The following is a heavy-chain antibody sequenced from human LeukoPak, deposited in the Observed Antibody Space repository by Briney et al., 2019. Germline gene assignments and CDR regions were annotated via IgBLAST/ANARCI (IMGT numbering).Heavy chain of an antibody. V-gene: IGHV4-34*01. D-gene: IGHD4-17*01. CDR1: GGSFSGYY. CDR3: ARDYGDYD. Sequence: SETLSLTCAVYGGSFSGYYWSWIRHPPGKGLEWIGEINHSGSTNYNPSLKSRVTISVDTSKNQFSLKLSSVTAADTAVYYCARDYGDYDWGQGTLVTVSS. CDR2: INHSGST. J-gene: IGHJ4*02.